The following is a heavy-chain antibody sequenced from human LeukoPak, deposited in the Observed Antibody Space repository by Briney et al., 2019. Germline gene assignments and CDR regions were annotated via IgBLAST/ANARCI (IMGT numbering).Heavy chain of an antibody. CDR1: GYTFTGYY. V-gene: IGHV1-2*02. D-gene: IGHD6-6*01. Sequence: GASVKVSCKASGYTFTGYYMHWVRQAPGQGLEWMGWINPNSGGTNYAQKFQGRVTMTRDTSISTAYMELSRLRSDDTAVYYCARDREQLGGGLWDDYWGQGTLVTVSS. CDR2: INPNSGGT. CDR3: ARDREQLGGGLWDDY. J-gene: IGHJ4*02.